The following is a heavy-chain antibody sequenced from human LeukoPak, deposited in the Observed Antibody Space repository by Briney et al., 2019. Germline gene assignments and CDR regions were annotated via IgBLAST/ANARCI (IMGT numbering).Heavy chain of an antibody. V-gene: IGHV3-30-3*01. CDR1: GFTFSSYA. CDR2: ISYDGSNK. D-gene: IGHD3-22*01. J-gene: IGHJ4*02. CDR3: ARAPYDSSGISFDY. Sequence: GGSLRLSCAASGFTFSSYAMHWVRQDPGKGLEWVAVISYDGSNKYYADSVKGRFTISRDNSKNTLYLQMNSLRAEDTAVYYCARAPYDSSGISFDYWGQGTLVTVSS.